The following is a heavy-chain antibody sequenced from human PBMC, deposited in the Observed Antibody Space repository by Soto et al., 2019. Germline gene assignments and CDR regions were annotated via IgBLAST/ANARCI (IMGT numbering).Heavy chain of an antibody. CDR2: IYHSGST. D-gene: IGHD4-17*01. CDR3: ARDRYGDDAVGNYNAYDI. Sequence: QVQLQESGPGLVKPSQTLSLTCTVSGGSISNSRYYWRWIRQHPGKGLEWIGHIYHSGSTYYNPSLKGRVHMFVDTSKNHFSLKLSSVTAADTAVYYCARDRYGDDAVGNYNAYDIWGQGTMVTVSS. J-gene: IGHJ3*02. CDR1: GGSISNSRYY. V-gene: IGHV4-31*03.